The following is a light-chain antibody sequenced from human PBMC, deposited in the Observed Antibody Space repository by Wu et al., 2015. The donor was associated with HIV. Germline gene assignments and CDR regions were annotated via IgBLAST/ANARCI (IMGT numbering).Light chain of an antibody. V-gene: IGKV1-39*01. CDR2: AAS. CDR1: QTIDYY. Sequence: DIQMTQSPSSLSASVGDRVIITCRASQTIDYYLNWYHQKPGKAPKLLISAASTLQGGAPSRFTGSGSGTDFTLTITGLQREDFGTYYCQQTYTTPAWTFGQGTK. J-gene: IGKJ1*01. CDR3: QQTYTTPAWT.